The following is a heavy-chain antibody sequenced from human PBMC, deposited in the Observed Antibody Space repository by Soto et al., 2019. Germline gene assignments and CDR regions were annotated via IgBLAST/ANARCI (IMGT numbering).Heavy chain of an antibody. V-gene: IGHV4-30-4*01. Sequence: PSETLSLTCTVSGGSVSSGDYYWSWIRQPPGKGLEWIGYIYYSGSTYYNPSLKSRVTISVGTSKNQFSLKLSSVTAADTAVYYCARGLTLTLTGTLFDYWGQGTLVTVSS. CDR1: GGSVSSGDYY. CDR3: ARGLTLTLTGTLFDY. CDR2: IYYSGST. J-gene: IGHJ4*02. D-gene: IGHD1-20*01.